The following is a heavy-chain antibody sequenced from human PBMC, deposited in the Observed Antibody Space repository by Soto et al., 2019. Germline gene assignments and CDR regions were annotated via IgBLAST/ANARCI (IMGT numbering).Heavy chain of an antibody. V-gene: IGHV3-23*01. J-gene: IGHJ4*02. CDR3: AKDGGQWLGTFDY. D-gene: IGHD6-19*01. Sequence: GGSLRLSCAASGFTFSSYAMSWVRQAPGKGLEWVSAISGSDGSTYYADSVKGRFTISRDNSKNTLYLQMNSLRAEDTAVYYCAKDGGQWLGTFDYWGQGTLVTVSS. CDR1: GFTFSSYA. CDR2: ISGSDGST.